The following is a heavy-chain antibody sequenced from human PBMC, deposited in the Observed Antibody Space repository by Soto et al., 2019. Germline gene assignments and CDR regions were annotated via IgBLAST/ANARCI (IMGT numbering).Heavy chain of an antibody. Sequence: SETLSLTCTVSGGSISSSGYYWAWIRQPPGKGLEWIGTIYYSGSTYYNPSLKSRVTMSVDTSKNQFSLNLSSVTAADAAVYYCARRDGDYYLDYWGRGTLVTVSS. D-gene: IGHD4-17*01. CDR3: ARRDGDYYLDY. CDR1: GGSISSSGYY. V-gene: IGHV4-39*01. CDR2: IYYSGST. J-gene: IGHJ4*02.